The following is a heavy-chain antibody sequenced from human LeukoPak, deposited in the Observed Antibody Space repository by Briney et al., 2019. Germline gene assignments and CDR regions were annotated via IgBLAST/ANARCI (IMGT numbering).Heavy chain of an antibody. V-gene: IGHV1-2*02. D-gene: IGHD2-8*01. CDR3: ARAHCTYGVCSPVYNWFDP. Sequence: ASVKVSCMASGYIFTGYYLHWVRQAPGQGLEWMGWINPNSGGTNYAQKFQGRVTMTRDTSITTAYMEVSRLRSDDTAVYYCARAHCTYGVCSPVYNWFDPWGQGTLVTVSS. J-gene: IGHJ5*02. CDR2: INPNSGGT. CDR1: GYIFTGYY.